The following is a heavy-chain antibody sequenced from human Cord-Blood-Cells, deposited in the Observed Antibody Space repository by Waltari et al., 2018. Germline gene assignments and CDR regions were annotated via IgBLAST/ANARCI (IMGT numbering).Heavy chain of an antibody. CDR2: ISWNSGSI. Sequence: EVQLVESGGGLVQPGRSLSLSCEASGFTFDDYAMHWVRPVPGKGLEWVSGISWNSGSIGYADSVKGRFTISRDNAKNSLYLQMNSLRAEDMALYYCAKDRRPYSNYDAFDIWGQGTMVTVSS. J-gene: IGHJ3*02. D-gene: IGHD4-4*01. CDR3: AKDRRPYSNYDAFDI. CDR1: GFTFDDYA. V-gene: IGHV3-9*03.